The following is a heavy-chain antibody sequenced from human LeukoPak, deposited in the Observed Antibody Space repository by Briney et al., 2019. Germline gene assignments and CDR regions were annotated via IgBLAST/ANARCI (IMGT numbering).Heavy chain of an antibody. J-gene: IGHJ4*02. D-gene: IGHD5-12*01. CDR3: ARGPPTSRSGAHFDY. Sequence: GGSLRLSCAASGFTFSHYAMHWVRQAPGEGLQWVAFISYSGNNYYYADSVKGRFIISRDDSKNTLYVEMNSLRLDDTAIYYCARGPPTSRSGAHFDYWGQGSLVTVSS. CDR2: ISYSGNNY. CDR1: GFTFSHYA. V-gene: IGHV3-30*03.